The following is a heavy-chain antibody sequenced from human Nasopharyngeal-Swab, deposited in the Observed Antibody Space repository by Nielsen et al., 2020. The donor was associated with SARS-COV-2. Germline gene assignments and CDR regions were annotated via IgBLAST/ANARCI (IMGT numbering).Heavy chain of an antibody. CDR2: ISSSISYI. CDR3: ARDQGMGYYYYYGMDV. V-gene: IGHV3-21*01. Sequence: GESLKISCAASGFTFSSYSMNWVRQAPGKGLEWVSSISSSISYIYYADSVKGRFTISRDNAKNSLYLQMNSLRAEDTAVYYCARDQGMGYYYYYGMDVWGQGTTVTVSS. CDR1: GFTFSSYS. J-gene: IGHJ6*02. D-gene: IGHD3-16*01.